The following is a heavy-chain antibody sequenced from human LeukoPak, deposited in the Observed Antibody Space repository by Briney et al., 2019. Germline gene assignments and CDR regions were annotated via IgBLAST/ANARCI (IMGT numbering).Heavy chain of an antibody. V-gene: IGHV3-30*04. D-gene: IGHD4-17*01. CDR3: ARNLQMTTVTPLNH. CDR2: ISDDGSNE. J-gene: IGHJ5*02. CDR1: RFTLSNYA. Sequence: GRSLRLSCAASRFTLSNYAMHWVRQAPGKGLEWVALISDDGSNEYYADSVKGRFTISRDISKNSLYLQTNSLRPEDTAVYYCARNLQMTTVTPLNHWGQGTLVTVSS.